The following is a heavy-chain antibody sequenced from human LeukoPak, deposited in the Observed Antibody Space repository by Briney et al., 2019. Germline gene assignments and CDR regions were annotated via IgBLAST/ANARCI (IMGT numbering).Heavy chain of an antibody. Sequence: ASVKVSCKASGYTFTAYYLHWVREAPGQGLEWMGWIHPNSGGTNYAQNFQGRVSMTTDTSISTVYMELSRLRSDDTAVYYCARDYYGSGTYYKDYWGQGTLVTVSS. CDR2: IHPNSGGT. D-gene: IGHD3-10*01. V-gene: IGHV1-2*02. CDR3: ARDYYGSGTYYKDY. J-gene: IGHJ4*02. CDR1: GYTFTAYY.